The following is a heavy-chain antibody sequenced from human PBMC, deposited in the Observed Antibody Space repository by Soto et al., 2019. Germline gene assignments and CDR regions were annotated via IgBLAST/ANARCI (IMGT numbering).Heavy chain of an antibody. D-gene: IGHD3-22*01. CDR3: ARAHYGPSGYYFDS. CDR2: IYHTGSA. J-gene: IGHJ4*02. CDR1: GDSITSGGYS. V-gene: IGHV4-30-2*01. Sequence: SETLSLTCSVSGDSITSGGYSWSWIQQPPRRGLEWIGYIYHTGSASYSPSLKGRVTISVDKSKNQFSLSLNSVTAADTAIYYCARAHYGPSGYYFDSWGQGSLVTVSS.